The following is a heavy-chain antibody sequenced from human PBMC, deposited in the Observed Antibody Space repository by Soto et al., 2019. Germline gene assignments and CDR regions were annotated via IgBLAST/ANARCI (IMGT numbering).Heavy chain of an antibody. V-gene: IGHV4-61*01. Sequence: SETLSLTCTVSGGSVSSGSYYWSWIRQPPGKGLEWIGYIYYSGSTNYNPSLKSRVTISVDTSKNQFSLKLSSVTAADTAVYYCARVVATITPPISFVDYWGQGTLVTVSS. D-gene: IGHD5-12*01. J-gene: IGHJ4*02. CDR1: GGSVSSGSYY. CDR3: ARVVATITPPISFVDY. CDR2: IYYSGST.